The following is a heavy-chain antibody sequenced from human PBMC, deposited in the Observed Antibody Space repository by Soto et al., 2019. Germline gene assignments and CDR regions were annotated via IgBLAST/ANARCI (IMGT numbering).Heavy chain of an antibody. CDR2: ISGTASRT. CDR1: GFTPTTTP. Sequence: VGSLRLSCAGSGFTPTTTPLSWVGHPPGKGLEWVTTISGTASRTYYVDSVKGRFFISRDNSKNTVTLQMNNLTLDDTAVYYCATSFRSFDNWGQGTRVTVSS. J-gene: IGHJ4*02. V-gene: IGHV3-23*01. CDR3: ATSFRSFDN.